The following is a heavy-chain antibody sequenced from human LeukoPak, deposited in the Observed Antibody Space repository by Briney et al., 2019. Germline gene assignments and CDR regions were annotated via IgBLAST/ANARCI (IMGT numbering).Heavy chain of an antibody. V-gene: IGHV3-21*01. CDR2: ISSSSSYI. D-gene: IGHD2-2*01. Sequence: GGSLRLSCAASGFTFSSYSMNWVRQAPGKGLEWVSSISSSSSYIYYADSVKGRFTISRDNAKNSLYLQMNSLRAEDTAVYYCASSPSFYCSSTSCPSQHWGQGTLVTVSS. CDR1: GFTFSSYS. J-gene: IGHJ1*01. CDR3: ASSPSFYCSSTSCPSQH.